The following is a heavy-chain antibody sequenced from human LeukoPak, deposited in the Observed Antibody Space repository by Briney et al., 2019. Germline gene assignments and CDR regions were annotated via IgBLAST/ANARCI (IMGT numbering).Heavy chain of an antibody. CDR1: GFTFSSYG. Sequence: GRSLRLSCAASGFTFSSYGMHWVRQAPGKGLEWVAVISYDGSNKYYADSVKGRFTISRDNSKNTLYLQMNSLRAEDTAVYYCAKDRITTYYYGSGSQQPFDYWGQGTLVTVSS. CDR2: ISYDGSNK. D-gene: IGHD3-10*01. V-gene: IGHV3-30*18. J-gene: IGHJ4*02. CDR3: AKDRITTYYYGSGSQQPFDY.